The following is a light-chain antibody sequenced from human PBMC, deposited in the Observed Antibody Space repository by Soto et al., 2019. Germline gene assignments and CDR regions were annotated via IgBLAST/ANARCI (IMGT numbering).Light chain of an antibody. CDR2: GAS. Sequence: EIVLTQSPATLSVSPGERATHSSRASQSVSSNLAWYQQKPGQAPRLLIYGASTRATGIPARFSGSGSGTEFTLTISSLQSEDFAVYYCQQYNNWPQTFGQGTKV. CDR1: QSVSSN. V-gene: IGKV3-15*01. J-gene: IGKJ1*01. CDR3: QQYNNWPQT.